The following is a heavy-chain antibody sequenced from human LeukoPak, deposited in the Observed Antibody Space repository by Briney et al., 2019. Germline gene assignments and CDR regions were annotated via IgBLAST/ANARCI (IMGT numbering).Heavy chain of an antibody. Sequence: ASVKVSCKASGYTFTSYGISWVRQAPGQGLEWMGWISAYNGNTNYAQKLQGRVTMTTDTSTSTAYMELRSLRSDDTAVYYCARGRGYCSGTSCPRAFDIWGQGTMVTVSS. J-gene: IGHJ3*02. CDR3: ARGRGYCSGTSCPRAFDI. D-gene: IGHD2-2*01. CDR1: GYTFTSYG. V-gene: IGHV1-18*01. CDR2: ISAYNGNT.